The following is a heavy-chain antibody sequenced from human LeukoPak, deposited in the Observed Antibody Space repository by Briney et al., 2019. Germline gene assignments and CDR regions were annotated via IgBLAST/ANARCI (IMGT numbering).Heavy chain of an antibody. CDR2: MSYDGSNK. CDR3: ARDSPGYGGYSY. Sequence: GGSLRLSCAASGFTFSDYAMHWVRQAPGKGLEWVAVMSYDGSNKYYADSVKGRFTISRDNSKNTLYVQMNSLRVEDTAVYYCARDSPGYGGYSYWGQGTLVTVSS. CDR1: GFTFSDYA. J-gene: IGHJ4*02. V-gene: IGHV3-30-3*01. D-gene: IGHD5-12*01.